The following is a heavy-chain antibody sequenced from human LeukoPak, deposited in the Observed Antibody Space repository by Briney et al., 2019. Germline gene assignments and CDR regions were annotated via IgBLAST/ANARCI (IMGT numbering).Heavy chain of an antibody. CDR3: ARHVDHRLMFVS. CDR1: GYSFTSYC. CDR2: IDPSDSYT. J-gene: IGHJ5*02. V-gene: IGHV5-10-1*01. D-gene: IGHD3-16*01. Sequence: GEPLKISCKGSGYSFTSYCIGWVREMPGKGLEWMGRIDPSDSYTNYSPSFQGHVTISVDKSISTAYVQWSSLKASDTAMYYCARHVDHRLMFVSWGQGTLVTVSS.